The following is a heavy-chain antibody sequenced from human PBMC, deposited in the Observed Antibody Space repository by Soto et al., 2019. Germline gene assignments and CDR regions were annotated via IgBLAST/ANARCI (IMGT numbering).Heavy chain of an antibody. V-gene: IGHV1-3*01. CDR1: GYTFTSYA. D-gene: IGHD3-3*01. CDR2: INAGNGNT. CDR3: ARDSKNRLEWLLSTDNWFDP. Sequence: SVKVSCKASGYTFTSYAMHWVRQAHGQRLEWMGWINAGNGNTKYSQKFQGRVTITRDTSASTAYMELSSLRSEDTAVYYCARDSKNRLEWLLSTDNWFDPWGQGTLVTVSS. J-gene: IGHJ5*02.